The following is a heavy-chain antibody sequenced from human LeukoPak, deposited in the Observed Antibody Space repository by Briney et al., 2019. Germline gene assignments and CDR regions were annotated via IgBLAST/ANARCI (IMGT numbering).Heavy chain of an antibody. CDR1: GYSFTSYW. D-gene: IGHD4-11*01. V-gene: IGHV5-51*01. Sequence: GASLKISCKGSGYSFTSYWIGWVRQMPGKGLEWMGIIYPGDSDTRYSPSFQGQVTISADKSISTAYLQWSSLKASDTAMYYCARRVGFYSNYPYAFDIWGQGTMVTVSS. CDR2: IYPGDSDT. CDR3: ARRVGFYSNYPYAFDI. J-gene: IGHJ3*02.